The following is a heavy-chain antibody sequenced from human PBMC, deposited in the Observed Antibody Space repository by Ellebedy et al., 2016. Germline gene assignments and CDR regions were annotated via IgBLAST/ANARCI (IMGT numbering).Heavy chain of an antibody. CDR1: GGSFSGYY. J-gene: IGHJ6*03. D-gene: IGHD3-3*01. V-gene: IGHV4-34*01. CDR3: ARTRGWSGYKEGYYYYYYMDV. Sequence: SETLSLTXAVYGGSFSGYYWSWIRQPPGKGLEWIGEINHSGSTNYNPSLKSRVTISVDTSKNQFSLKLSSVTAADTAVYYCARTRGWSGYKEGYYYYYYMDVWGKGTTVTVSS. CDR2: INHSGST.